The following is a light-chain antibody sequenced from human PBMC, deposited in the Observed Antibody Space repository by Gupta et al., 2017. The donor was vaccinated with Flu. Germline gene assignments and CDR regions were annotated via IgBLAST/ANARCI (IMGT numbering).Light chain of an antibody. Sequence: EVVLTQSPATLVLPRGESAVPSCRASHRLSPTRDWYQQKPGQAPRLLMYDACSRAAGMPAKFSGGGSGTDFILTISTLEPEDFAVYYCQQRSDLTMYTFGQGTKLEIK. J-gene: IGKJ2*01. CDR3: QQRSDLTMYT. CDR1: HRLSPT. V-gene: IGKV3-11*01. CDR2: DAC.